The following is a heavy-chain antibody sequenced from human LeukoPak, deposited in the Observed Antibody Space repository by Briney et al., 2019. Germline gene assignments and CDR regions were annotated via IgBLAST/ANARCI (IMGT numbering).Heavy chain of an antibody. V-gene: IGHV3-21*06. CDR1: GFIFSDYS. Sequence: SGGSLRLSCVASGFIFSDYSMDWVRQAPGKGLEWVSSISSSSAYIFYSDSVKGRFTISRDNAQSSLYLQMNNLRAEDTAVYYCSRLSAMLRGPEPFYYFEYWGQGILVTVSS. D-gene: IGHD3-10*01. J-gene: IGHJ4*02. CDR3: SRLSAMLRGPEPFYYFEY. CDR2: ISSSSAYI.